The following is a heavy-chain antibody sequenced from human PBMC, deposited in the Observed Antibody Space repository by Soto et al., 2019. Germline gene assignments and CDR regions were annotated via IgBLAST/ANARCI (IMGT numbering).Heavy chain of an antibody. V-gene: IGHV1-8*01. CDR3: ARGPSTWIQLYYYYYCMDV. CDR2: MNPNSGNT. D-gene: IGHD5-18*01. CDR1: GYTFTSYD. J-gene: IGHJ6*02. Sequence: QVQLVQSGAEVKKPGASVKVSCKASGYTFTSYDINWVRQATGQGLEWMGWMNPNSGNTGYAQKFQGRVTMTRNTSISTAYMELSSLRSEDTAVYYCARGPSTWIQLYYYYYCMDVWGQGTTVTVSS.